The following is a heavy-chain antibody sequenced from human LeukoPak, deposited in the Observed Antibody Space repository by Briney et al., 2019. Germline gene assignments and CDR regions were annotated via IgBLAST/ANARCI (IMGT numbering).Heavy chain of an antibody. CDR3: AKDSTPRRYYDSSGHRGNFDY. V-gene: IGHV3-7*01. CDR1: GFSFSSYW. Sequence: GGSLRLSCAASGFSFSSYWMSWVRQAPGKGLEWVANIRQDGSEKYYVDSVRGRFTISRDNAKNSLYLQMNSLRAEDTAVYYCAKDSTPRRYYDSSGHRGNFDYWGQGTLVTVSS. J-gene: IGHJ4*02. D-gene: IGHD3-22*01. CDR2: IRQDGSEK.